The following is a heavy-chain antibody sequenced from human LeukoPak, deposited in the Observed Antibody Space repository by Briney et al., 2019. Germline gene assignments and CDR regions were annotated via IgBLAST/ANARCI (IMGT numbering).Heavy chain of an antibody. CDR3: ARDVRYFDL. D-gene: IGHD2-8*01. Sequence: PGGPLRLSCAASGFTFGSYTMSWVRQAPGKGLVWVAGISSIGHYIYHADSMEGRFTISRDNAKNSLYPQMNSLRVEDTAVYYCARDVRYFDLWGRGTLVTVSS. V-gene: IGHV3-21*01. CDR2: ISSIGHYI. J-gene: IGHJ2*01. CDR1: GFTFGSYT.